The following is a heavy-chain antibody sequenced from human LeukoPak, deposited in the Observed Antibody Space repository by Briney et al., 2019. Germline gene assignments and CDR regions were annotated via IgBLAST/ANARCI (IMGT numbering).Heavy chain of an antibody. J-gene: IGHJ3*02. D-gene: IGHD2-21*01. V-gene: IGHV3-21*01. Sequence: GGSLRLSCAASGFTFSSYSMNWVRPAPGKGLEWVSSISSSSSYIYYADSVKGRFTISRDNAKNSLYLQMNSLRAEDTAVYYCAREIGGAMTYSDAFDIWGQGTMVTVSS. CDR1: GFTFSSYS. CDR3: AREIGGAMTYSDAFDI. CDR2: ISSSSSYI.